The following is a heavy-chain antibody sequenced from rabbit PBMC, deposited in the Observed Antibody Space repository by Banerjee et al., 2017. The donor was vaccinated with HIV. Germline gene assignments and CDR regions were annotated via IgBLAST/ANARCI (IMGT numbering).Heavy chain of an antibody. D-gene: IGHD4-1*01. J-gene: IGHJ4*01. CDR3: ARDLAGVIGWNFNF. CDR1: GFDISSYH. Sequence: QSLEESGGDLVKPGASLTLTCTASGFDISSYHMRWVRQAPGKGLEWIACINTNSGNAVYASWAKGRFTISKTSSTTVTLQMTSLTAADTATYFCARDLAGVIGWNFNFWGPGTLVTVS. CDR2: INTNSGNA. V-gene: IGHV1S40*01.